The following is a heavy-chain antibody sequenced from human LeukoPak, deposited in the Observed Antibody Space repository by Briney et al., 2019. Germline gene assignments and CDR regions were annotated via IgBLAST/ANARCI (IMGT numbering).Heavy chain of an antibody. J-gene: IGHJ4*02. Sequence: KSGGSLRLSCAASGFTYSNYNMNWVRQAPGKGLEWVSSISSSSSYIYYADSVKGRFTISRDNAKNSLYLQMNSLRADDTAVYYCARAWNSYFDYWGQGTLVTVSS. CDR1: GFTYSNYN. CDR2: ISSSSSYI. V-gene: IGHV3-21*01. D-gene: IGHD2/OR15-2a*01. CDR3: ARAWNSYFDY.